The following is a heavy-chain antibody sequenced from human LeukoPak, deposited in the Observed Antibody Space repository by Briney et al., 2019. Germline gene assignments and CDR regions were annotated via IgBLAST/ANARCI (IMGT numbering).Heavy chain of an antibody. CDR1: GGSISSYY. Sequence: SETLSLTCTVSGGSISSYYWSWIRQPPGKGLEWIGYIYYSGSTNYNPPLKSRVTISVDTSKNQFSLKLSSVTAADTAVYYCARGSSWIPYYFDYWGQGTLVTVSS. CDR2: IYYSGST. J-gene: IGHJ4*02. D-gene: IGHD6-13*01. CDR3: ARGSSWIPYYFDY. V-gene: IGHV4-59*01.